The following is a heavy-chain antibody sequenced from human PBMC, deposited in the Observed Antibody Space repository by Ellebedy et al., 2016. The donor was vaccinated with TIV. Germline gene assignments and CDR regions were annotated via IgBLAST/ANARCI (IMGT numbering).Heavy chain of an antibody. CDR1: GFTFSSYA. Sequence: GESLKISCAAPGFTFSSYAMHWVRQAPGKGLEWVAVISYDGSNKYYADPVKGRFTISRDNSKNTLYLQMNSLRPEYTAVYYCAREVDTSMVYPAPSAFDIWGQGTMVTVSS. J-gene: IGHJ3*02. CDR2: ISYDGSNK. CDR3: AREVDTSMVYPAPSAFDI. D-gene: IGHD5-18*01. V-gene: IGHV3-30-3*01.